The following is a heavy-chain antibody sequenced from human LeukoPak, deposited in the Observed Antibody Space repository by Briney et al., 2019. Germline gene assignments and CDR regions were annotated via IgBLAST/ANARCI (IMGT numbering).Heavy chain of an antibody. D-gene: IGHD6-13*01. Sequence: SETLSLTCTVSGGSISSYYWSWLRQPAGKGLEWIGRIYTSGSTNYNPSLKSRVTMSVDTSKNQFSLKLSSVTAADTAAYCCARDRVEWQQLDYYYYYYMDVWGKGTTVTVSS. CDR1: GGSISSYY. CDR3: ARDRVEWQQLDYYYYYYMDV. CDR2: IYTSGST. J-gene: IGHJ6*03. V-gene: IGHV4-4*07.